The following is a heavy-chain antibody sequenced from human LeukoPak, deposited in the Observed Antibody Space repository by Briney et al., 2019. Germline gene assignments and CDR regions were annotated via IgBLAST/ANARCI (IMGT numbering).Heavy chain of an antibody. J-gene: IGHJ6*04. CDR2: IWYDGSNK. D-gene: IGHD3-16*01. CDR3: ARGLGLYYYYGMDV. Sequence: GRSLRLSCAASGFTFSSYGMHWVRQAPGKGLEWVAVIWYDGSNKYYADSVKGRFAISRDNSKNTLYLQTNSLRAEDTAVYYCARGLGLYYYYGMDVWGKGTTVTVSS. V-gene: IGHV3-33*01. CDR1: GFTFSSYG.